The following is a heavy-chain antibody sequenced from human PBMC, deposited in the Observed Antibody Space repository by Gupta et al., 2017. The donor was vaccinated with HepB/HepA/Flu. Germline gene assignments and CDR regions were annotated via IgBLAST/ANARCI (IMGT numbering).Heavy chain of an antibody. Sequence: EVQVVESGGALVQPGGSRRLSCAASGFTFSSYWLDWVRQAPGKGLEWVANIRQDGSEKYYVDSVKGRFTISRDNAKNSLYLQMDSLRAEDTAVYYCSVSLDYWGQGTLVTVSS. CDR1: GFTFSSYW. V-gene: IGHV3-7*01. CDR2: IRQDGSEK. CDR3: SVSLDY. J-gene: IGHJ4*02.